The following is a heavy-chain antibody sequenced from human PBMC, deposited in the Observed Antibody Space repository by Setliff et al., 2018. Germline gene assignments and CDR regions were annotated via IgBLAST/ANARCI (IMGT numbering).Heavy chain of an antibody. CDR3: AREVGTSTSSDAFDV. CDR1: GDSISSGDYF. CDR2: IYHSGGA. Sequence: ASETLSLTCTVSGDSISSGDYFWSWIRQPPGKGLEWIAYIYHSGGAYYNPSLKSRVTMSVDTSKNQFSLHLTSVTAADTAVYYCAREVGTSTSSDAFDVWG. J-gene: IGHJ3*01. V-gene: IGHV4-30-4*08. D-gene: IGHD1-26*01.